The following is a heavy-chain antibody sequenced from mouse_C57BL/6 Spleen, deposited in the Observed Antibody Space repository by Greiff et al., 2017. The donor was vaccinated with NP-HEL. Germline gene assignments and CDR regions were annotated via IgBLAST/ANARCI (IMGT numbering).Heavy chain of an antibody. CDR2: INPNNGGT. J-gene: IGHJ2*01. V-gene: IGHV1-26*01. Sequence: VQLQQSGPELVKPGASVKISCKASGYTFTDYYMNWVKQSHGKSLEWIGDINPNNGGTSYNQKFKGKATLTVDKSSSTAYMELRSLTSEDSAVYYCARAGLLDYWGQGTTLTVSS. CDR3: ARAGLLDY. CDR1: GYTFTDYY. D-gene: IGHD3-1*01.